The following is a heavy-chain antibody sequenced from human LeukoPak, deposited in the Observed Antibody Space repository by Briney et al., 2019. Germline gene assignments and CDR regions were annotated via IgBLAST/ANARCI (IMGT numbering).Heavy chain of an antibody. J-gene: IGHJ4*02. CDR1: GGSISSYF. V-gene: IGHV4-59*01. CDR3: AREAYCGGDCYSGFDY. CDR2: IYDSGST. D-gene: IGHD2-21*02. Sequence: SETLSLTCSVSGGSISSYFWSWIRQPPGKGLEWIGYIYDSGSTNYNPSLKSRVTISADTSKNRFSLKLSSVTAADTAVYYCAREAYCGGDCYSGFDYWGQGTLVTVFS.